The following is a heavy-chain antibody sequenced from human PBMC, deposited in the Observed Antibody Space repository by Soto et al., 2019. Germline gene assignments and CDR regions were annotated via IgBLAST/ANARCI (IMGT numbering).Heavy chain of an antibody. V-gene: IGHV1-69*02. D-gene: IGHD1-26*01. CDR1: GDTFSSHT. CDR2: IIPMFDMT. Sequence: QVHLVQSGAEVKKPGSSVKVSCKTSGDTFSSHTITWVRQAPGQGLEWMGRIIPMFDMTNYAQNFQGRVTXXADNSTTTVYMELSGLRSEDTAVYYCAKVTVGDRLWGQGTLVTVSS. CDR3: AKVTVGDRL. J-gene: IGHJ4*02.